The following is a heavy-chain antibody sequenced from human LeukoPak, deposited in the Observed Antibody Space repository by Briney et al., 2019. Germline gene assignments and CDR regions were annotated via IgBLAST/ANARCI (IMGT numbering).Heavy chain of an antibody. CDR1: GYTFTGYY. CDR3: ARDRSDYYDSSGYSDY. V-gene: IGHV1-69*04. J-gene: IGHJ4*02. D-gene: IGHD3-22*01. Sequence: SVKVSCKASGYTFTGYYIHWVRQAPGQGLEWMGRIIPILGIANYAQKFQGRVTITADKSTSTAYMELSSLRSEDTAVYYCARDRSDYYDSSGYSDYWGQGTLVTVSS. CDR2: IIPILGIA.